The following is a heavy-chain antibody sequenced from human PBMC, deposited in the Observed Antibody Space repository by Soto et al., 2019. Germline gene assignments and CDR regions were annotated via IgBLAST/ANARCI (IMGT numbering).Heavy chain of an antibody. CDR2: ISGSGGST. D-gene: IGHD6-13*01. J-gene: IGHJ4*02. CDR1: GFTFSSYA. V-gene: IGHV3-23*01. CDR3: AKENGYSSSWFEFDY. Sequence: EVQLLESGGGLVQPGGSLRLSCAASGFTFSSYAMSWVRQAPGKGLEWVSAISGSGGSTYYADSVKGRFTISRDNSKNPLYLQMTSLRAEATAVYYCAKENGYSSSWFEFDYWGQGTLVTVSS.